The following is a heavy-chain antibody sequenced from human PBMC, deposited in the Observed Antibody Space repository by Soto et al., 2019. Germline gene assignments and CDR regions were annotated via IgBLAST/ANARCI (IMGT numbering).Heavy chain of an antibody. Sequence: QVQLVQSGAEVKKPGASVKVSCKASGYTFTSYAMHWVRQAPGQRLEWMGWINAGNGNTKYSQKFQGRVTITRDTSESTAYMELSSLRSEDTAVYYCARRGYMEQQLVFDYWGQGTLVTVSS. CDR1: GYTFTSYA. CDR2: INAGNGNT. D-gene: IGHD6-13*01. J-gene: IGHJ4*02. CDR3: ARRGYMEQQLVFDY. V-gene: IGHV1-3*01.